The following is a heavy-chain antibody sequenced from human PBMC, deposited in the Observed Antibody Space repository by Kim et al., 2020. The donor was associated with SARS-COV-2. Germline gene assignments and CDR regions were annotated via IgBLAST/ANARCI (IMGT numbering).Heavy chain of an antibody. Sequence: GGSLRLSCSASGFPFSAHPMTWVRQAPGKGLEWVSYIRHDASIIYYANSVKGRFTISRDNARNSLYLQMNSLRGEDTAVYYCARDMRITGADDKWGQGTLVTVSS. CDR1: GFPFSAHP. J-gene: IGHJ4*02. D-gene: IGHD6-19*01. CDR3: ARDMRITGADDK. V-gene: IGHV3-48*01. CDR2: IRHDASII.